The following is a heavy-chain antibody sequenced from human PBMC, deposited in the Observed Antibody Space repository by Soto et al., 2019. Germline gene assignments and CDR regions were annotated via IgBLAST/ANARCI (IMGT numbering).Heavy chain of an antibody. CDR2: IYPGDSDT. V-gene: IGHV5-51*01. J-gene: IGHJ4*02. D-gene: IGHD3-16*02. Sequence: GESLKISCKTSGYSFTSYWIGWVRQMPGKGLELMGIIYPGDSDTRYRPSFQGQVTISADESISTAYLQWSSLKASDTAIYYCAKGTRLRLGDLSFDAFDSWGQGTLVTVSS. CDR1: GYSFTSYW. CDR3: AKGTRLRLGDLSFDAFDS.